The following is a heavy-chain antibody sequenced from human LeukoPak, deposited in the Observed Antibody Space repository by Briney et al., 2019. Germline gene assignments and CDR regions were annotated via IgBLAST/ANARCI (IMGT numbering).Heavy chain of an antibody. CDR1: GFTFSSYA. CDR2: ISFDGTDA. J-gene: IGHJ4*02. Sequence: GTSLRLSCAASGFTFSSYAIHWVRQAPGKGLEWVAVISFDGTDAFYADSVKGRFTISRDNSKNTLYLQMNSLRAEDRAVYYCAKDSLRTVPKASFDSWGQGTLVTVSS. CDR3: AKDSLRTVPKASFDS. V-gene: IGHV3-30*04. D-gene: IGHD2-2*01.